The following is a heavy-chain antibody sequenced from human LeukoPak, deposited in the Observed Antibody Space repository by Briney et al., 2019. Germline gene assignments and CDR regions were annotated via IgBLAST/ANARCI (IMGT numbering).Heavy chain of an antibody. Sequence: ASVKVSCKASEYTSTGYYMHWVRQAPGQGLEWMGWINPNSGGTNYAQKFQGRVTMTRDTSISTAYMEPSRLRSDDTAVYYCARDAIAAAGTQLPYYYYYMDVWGKGTTVTVSS. D-gene: IGHD6-13*01. V-gene: IGHV1-2*02. CDR3: ARDAIAAAGTQLPYYYYYMDV. J-gene: IGHJ6*03. CDR1: EYTSTGYY. CDR2: INPNSGGT.